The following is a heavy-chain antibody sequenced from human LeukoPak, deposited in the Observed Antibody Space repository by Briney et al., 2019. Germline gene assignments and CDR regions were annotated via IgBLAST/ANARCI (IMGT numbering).Heavy chain of an antibody. CDR2: IIPIFGTA. Sequence: SVKVSCKASGGTFSSYAISWVRQAPGQGLEWMGGIIPIFGTANYAQKFQGRVTITADESTSTAYMELSSLRSEDTAVYYCARATVNLAYSDYWGQGTLVTVSS. V-gene: IGHV1-69*01. J-gene: IGHJ4*02. CDR3: ARATVNLAYSDY. D-gene: IGHD4-17*01. CDR1: GGTFSSYA.